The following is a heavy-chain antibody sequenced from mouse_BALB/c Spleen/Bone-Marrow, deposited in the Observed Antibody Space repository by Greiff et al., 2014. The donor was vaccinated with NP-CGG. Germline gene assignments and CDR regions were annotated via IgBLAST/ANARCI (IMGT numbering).Heavy chain of an antibody. V-gene: IGHV1-61*01. J-gene: IGHJ3*01. CDR3: AREKVYYGISWFAY. Sequence: VQLVESGTEVVRPGASVKLSRKASGYSFTTYWMNWVKQRPGQGLEWIGMIHPSDSETRLNQKFKDKATLTVDKSSSTAYMQLNSPTSEDSAVYYCAREKVYYGISWFAYWGQGTLVTVSA. CDR1: GYSFTTYW. CDR2: IHPSDSET. D-gene: IGHD2-1*01.